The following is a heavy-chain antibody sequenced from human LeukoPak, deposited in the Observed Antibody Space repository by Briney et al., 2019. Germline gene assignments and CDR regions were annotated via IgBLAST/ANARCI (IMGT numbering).Heavy chain of an antibody. Sequence: GGSLRLSCAASGFTFSSYAMSWVRQAPGKGLVWVSAISGSGGSTYYADSVKGRFTISRDNSKNTLYLQMNSLRAEDTAVYYCAKGSYYYDSSGYYLIFLFPFDYWGQGTLVTVSS. CDR3: AKGSYYYDSSGYYLIFLFPFDY. CDR2: ISGSGGST. D-gene: IGHD3-22*01. J-gene: IGHJ4*02. V-gene: IGHV3-23*01. CDR1: GFTFSSYA.